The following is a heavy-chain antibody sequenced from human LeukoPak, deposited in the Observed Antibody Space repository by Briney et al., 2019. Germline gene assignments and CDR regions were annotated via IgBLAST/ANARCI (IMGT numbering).Heavy chain of an antibody. V-gene: IGHV1-18*01. CDR2: ISAYNGNT. Sequence: ASVKVSCKASGYTFTSYGISWVRQAPGQGLEWMGWISAYNGNTNYAQKLQGRVTMTTDTSTSTAYMELRSLRSDDTAVYYCARDLTAEQYYDILTGYSYWGQGTLVTVSS. CDR1: GYTFTSYG. CDR3: ARDLTAEQYYDILTGYSY. D-gene: IGHD3-9*01. J-gene: IGHJ4*02.